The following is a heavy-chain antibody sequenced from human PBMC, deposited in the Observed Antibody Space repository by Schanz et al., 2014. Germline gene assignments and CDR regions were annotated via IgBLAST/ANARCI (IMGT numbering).Heavy chain of an antibody. CDR2: INHSGST. CDR3: ARAPGGYGRFDY. CDR1: GGSFSGYY. Sequence: QVQLQQWGAGLLKPSETLSLTCAVFGGSFSGYYWSWIRQPPGKGLEWIGEINHSGSTNYNPSLKSRVPISVDTSKNKFSMKLSSVTAADTAVYYCARAPGGYGRFDYWGQGTLVTVSS. V-gene: IGHV4-34*01. D-gene: IGHD5-12*01. J-gene: IGHJ4*02.